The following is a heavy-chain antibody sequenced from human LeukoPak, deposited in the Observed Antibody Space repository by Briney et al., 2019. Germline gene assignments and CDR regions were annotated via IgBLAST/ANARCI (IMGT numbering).Heavy chain of an antibody. CDR1: GGSISTYY. V-gene: IGHV4-4*09. J-gene: IGHJ4*02. D-gene: IGHD3-10*01. Sequence: SETLSLICTVSGGSISTYYWSWIRQPPGKGLEWIGYIYTSGSTDYNPSLKSRVTISLDTSNNQFSLNLNSVTAAATAVYYCARSRGRKVTPFDYWGQGILVTVSS. CDR2: IYTSGST. CDR3: ARSRGRKVTPFDY.